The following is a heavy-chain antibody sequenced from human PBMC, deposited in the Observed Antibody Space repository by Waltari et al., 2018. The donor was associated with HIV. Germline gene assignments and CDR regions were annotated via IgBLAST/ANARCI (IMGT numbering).Heavy chain of an antibody. Sequence: QVQLVESGGDVVQPGGSPRPDCAVTGFTFSSYGMHWVRQAPGKGLEWMLFITYDGSNKYYADSVKGRFTISRDSSKNTLYLQMNGLRSEDTAVYYCAKDGYTPTYFDYWGQGTLVTVSS. CDR3: AKDGYTPTYFDY. D-gene: IGHD1-1*01. V-gene: IGHV3-30*02. CDR2: ITYDGSNK. CDR1: GFTFSSYG. J-gene: IGHJ4*02.